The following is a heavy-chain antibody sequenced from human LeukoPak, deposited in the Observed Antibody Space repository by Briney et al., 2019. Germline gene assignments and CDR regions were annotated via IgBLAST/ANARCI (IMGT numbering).Heavy chain of an antibody. CDR2: IIPIFGTA. D-gene: IGHD3-16*02. V-gene: IGHV1-69*06. CDR3: ARVLNDYVWGSYRY. Sequence: ASVKVSCKASGGTFSSYAISWVRQAPGQGLEWMGGIIPIFGTANYAQKFQGRVTITADKSTSTAYMELSSLRSEDTAVYYCARVLNDYVWGSYRYWGQGTLVTVSS. CDR1: GGTFSSYA. J-gene: IGHJ4*02.